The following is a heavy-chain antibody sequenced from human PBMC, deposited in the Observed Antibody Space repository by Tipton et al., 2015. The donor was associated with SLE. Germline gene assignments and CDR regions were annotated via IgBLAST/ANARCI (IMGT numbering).Heavy chain of an antibody. CDR2: IYYSGST. Sequence: LRLSCTVSGGSISSYYWSWIRQPPGKGLEWIGYIYYSGSTNYNPSLKSRVTISVDTFKNQFSLKLSSVTAADTAVYYCARGRRRDYYYYYYMGVWGKGTTVTVSS. CDR3: ARGRRRDYYYYYYMGV. CDR1: GGSISSYY. V-gene: IGHV4-59*01. J-gene: IGHJ6*03.